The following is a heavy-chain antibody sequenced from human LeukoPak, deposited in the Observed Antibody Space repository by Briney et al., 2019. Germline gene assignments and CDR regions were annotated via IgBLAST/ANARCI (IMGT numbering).Heavy chain of an antibody. CDR3: AKVGPRILRYFDWLLGWPESFDY. J-gene: IGHJ4*02. V-gene: IGHV3-30*04. CDR1: GFTFSSYA. CDR2: ISYDGSNK. D-gene: IGHD3-9*01. Sequence: GGSLRLSCAASGFTFSSYAMHWVRQAPGKGLEWVAVISYDGSNKYYADSVKGRFTISRDNSKNTLYLQMNSLRAEDTAVYYCAKVGPRILRYFDWLLGWPESFDYWGQGTLVTVSS.